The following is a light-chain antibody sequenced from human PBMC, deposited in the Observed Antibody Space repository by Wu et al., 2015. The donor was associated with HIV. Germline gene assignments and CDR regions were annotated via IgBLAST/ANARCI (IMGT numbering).Light chain of an antibody. J-gene: IGKJ1*01. Sequence: GDRVTITCRASRNINTWLAWYQQKPGTAPKLLIYQASASEMGSRPRFSGSGSGTEFTLTISSLQPDDFATYYCQQYNFYSRTFGQGTKVEVK. CDR3: QQYNFYSRT. CDR2: QAS. V-gene: IGKV1-5*03. CDR1: RNINTW.